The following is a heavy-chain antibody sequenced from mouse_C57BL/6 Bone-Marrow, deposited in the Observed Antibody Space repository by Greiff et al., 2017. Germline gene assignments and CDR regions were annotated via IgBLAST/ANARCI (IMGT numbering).Heavy chain of an antibody. V-gene: IGHV1-26*01. CDR1: GYTFTDYY. J-gene: IGHJ1*03. D-gene: IGHD2-3*01. CDR3: ARSYDGYYWYFDV. CDR2: INPNNGGT. Sequence: EVQLQQSGPELVKPGASVKISCKASGYTFTDYYMTWVQQSHGKSLEWIGDINPNNGGTSSNQKFKGKVTLPVDKSSSIAYMELRSLTSEYSAVYYCARSYDGYYWYFDVWGTGTTVTVSS.